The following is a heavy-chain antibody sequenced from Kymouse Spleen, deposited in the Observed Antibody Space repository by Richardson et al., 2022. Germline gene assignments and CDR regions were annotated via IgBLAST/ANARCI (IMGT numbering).Heavy chain of an antibody. CDR3: ARDYSNSFSFDY. V-gene: IGHV4-34*01. CDR2: INHSGST. J-gene: IGHJ4*02. CDR1: GGSFSGYY. D-gene: IGHD4-11,IGHD4-11*01. Sequence: QVQLQQWGAGLLKPSETLSLTCAVYGGSFSGYYWSWIRQPPGKGLEWIGEINHSGSTNYNPSLKSRVTISVDTSKNQFSLKLSSVTAADTAVYYCARDYSNSFSFDYWGQGTLVTVSS.